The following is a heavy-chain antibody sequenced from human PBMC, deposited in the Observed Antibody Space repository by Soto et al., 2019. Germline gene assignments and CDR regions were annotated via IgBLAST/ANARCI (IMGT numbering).Heavy chain of an antibody. Sequence: EVQMLESGGGLVQPGGSLRLSCAASGFTFSSSAMNWVRQAPGKGLEWVSSISNSGGTTSYADSVKGRFTISRDNSKNTLYLEMNSLRAEDTAVYYCAKGSRGAYYHRMDVWGKGTTVTVSS. V-gene: IGHV3-23*01. CDR3: AKGSRGAYYHRMDV. CDR1: GFTFSSSA. J-gene: IGHJ6*04. CDR2: ISNSGGTT.